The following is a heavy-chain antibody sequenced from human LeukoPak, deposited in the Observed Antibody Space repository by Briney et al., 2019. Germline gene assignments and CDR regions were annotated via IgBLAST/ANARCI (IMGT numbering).Heavy chain of an antibody. CDR2: INPNSGGT. Sequence: ASVKVSCKASGYTFTRYYMHWVRQAPGQGLEWMGRINPNSGGTNYAQKFQGRVTMTRDTSISTANMELSRLRSDDTAVYYCARGTPDFWSGYYVSWGQGTLVTVSS. J-gene: IGHJ5*02. CDR1: GYTFTRYY. CDR3: ARGTPDFWSGYYVS. V-gene: IGHV1-2*06. D-gene: IGHD3-3*01.